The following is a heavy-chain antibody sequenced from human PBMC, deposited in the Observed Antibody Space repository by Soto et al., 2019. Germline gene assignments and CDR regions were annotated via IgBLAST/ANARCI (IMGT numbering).Heavy chain of an antibody. V-gene: IGHV1-18*01. D-gene: IGHD3-3*01. CDR1: GYTFTSYG. CDR3: ARDRAVRSAGGYYGMDV. CDR2: ISAYNGNT. J-gene: IGHJ6*02. Sequence: QVQLVQSGAEVKKPGASVKVSCKASGYTFTSYGISWVRQAPGQGLEWMGWISAYNGNTNYAQKLQGRVTMTTDTAPSTAYMERRSLRSDDTAVYYCARDRAVRSAGGYYGMDVWGQGTTVTVS.